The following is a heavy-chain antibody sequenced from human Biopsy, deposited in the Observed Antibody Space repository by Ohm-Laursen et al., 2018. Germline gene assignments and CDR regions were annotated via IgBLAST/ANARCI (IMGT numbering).Heavy chain of an antibody. D-gene: IGHD1/OR15-1a*01. CDR1: GYTFTSYE. Sequence: SSVKVSCKTSGYTFTSYEINWVRQAPGRGLEWMGGIIPIFATPDYAQKFQGRVTITADEFMSTAYMELSSLRSEDTAVYYCARGGGYNWNNGWFDPWGQGTLVTVSS. CDR2: IIPIFATP. J-gene: IGHJ5*02. V-gene: IGHV1-69*01. CDR3: ARGGGYNWNNGWFDP.